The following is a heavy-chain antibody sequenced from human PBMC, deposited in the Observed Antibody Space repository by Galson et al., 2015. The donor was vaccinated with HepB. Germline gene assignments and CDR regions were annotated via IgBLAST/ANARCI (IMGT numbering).Heavy chain of an antibody. V-gene: IGHV1-46*01. Sequence: SVKVSCKASGYTFTSCFIHWVRQAPGQGLEWMGMINPSGGSTNYAQRFQGRLTMTRDTSTSTVYMELGSLRSDDTAVYYCARHYYDSSGDAFDIWGRGTMVTVSS. CDR3: ARHYYDSSGDAFDI. D-gene: IGHD3-22*01. CDR1: GYTFTSCF. CDR2: INPSGGST. J-gene: IGHJ3*02.